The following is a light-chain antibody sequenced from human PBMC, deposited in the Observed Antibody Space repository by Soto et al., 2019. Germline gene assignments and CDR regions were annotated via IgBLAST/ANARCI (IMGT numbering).Light chain of an antibody. CDR3: QQRSNWLWT. CDR1: QSINNY. V-gene: IGKV3-11*01. CDR2: DAS. Sequence: EVVLTQSPATLSVSPAERATLTCRASQSINNYLVWYQQKPGQAPRLLIYDASKRATGIPARFSGSGSETEFLLTISSLEPEDFAVYYCQQRSNWLWTFGQGSKVEIK. J-gene: IGKJ1*01.